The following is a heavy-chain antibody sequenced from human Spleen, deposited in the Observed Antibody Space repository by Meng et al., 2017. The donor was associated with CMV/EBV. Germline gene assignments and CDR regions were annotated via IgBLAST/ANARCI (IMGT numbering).Heavy chain of an antibody. CDR3: ARMIHSDDFPPPRGMDV. CDR1: GITFRSYG. Sequence: GESLKISCAVSGITFRSYGMSWVRQAPGKGLEWVGFIRSKAYGGTTEYAASVKGRFTISRDDSKSIAYLQMNSLKTEDTAVYYCARMIHSDDFPPPRGMDVWGQGTTVTVSS. D-gene: IGHD3-3*01. CDR2: IRSKAYGGTT. J-gene: IGHJ6*02. V-gene: IGHV3-49*04.